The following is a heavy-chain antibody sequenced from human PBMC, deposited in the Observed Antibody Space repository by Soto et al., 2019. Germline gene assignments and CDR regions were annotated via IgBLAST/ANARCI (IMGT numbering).Heavy chain of an antibody. CDR2: IKSKTDGGTT. V-gene: IGHV3-15*01. J-gene: IGHJ4*02. Sequence: EVQLVESGGGLVKPGGSLRLSCAASGFTFSNAWMSWVRQAPGKGLEWVGRIKSKTDGGTTDYAAPLKGRFTISKDESKTTLFRQINSLKTEDTAVYYCTTDRARGFDYWGQGTLVTVSS. CDR1: GFTFSNAW. CDR3: TTDRARGFDY. D-gene: IGHD3-10*01.